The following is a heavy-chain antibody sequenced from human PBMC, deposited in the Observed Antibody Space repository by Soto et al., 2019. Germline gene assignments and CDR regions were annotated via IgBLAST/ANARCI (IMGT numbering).Heavy chain of an antibody. CDR2: IYHSGST. CDR3: ARDRSGDYDGMDV. V-gene: IGHV4-4*02. Sequence: QVQLQESGPGLVKPSGTLSLTCAVSGDSISSSNWWSWVRQPPGKGLEWIGEIYHSGSTNYNPSPKSRVTLSLDKSKHQFSLSLTSVTAADTAVYYCARDRSGDYDGMDVWGQGTTVTVSS. CDR1: GDSISSSNW. D-gene: IGHD4-17*01. J-gene: IGHJ6*02.